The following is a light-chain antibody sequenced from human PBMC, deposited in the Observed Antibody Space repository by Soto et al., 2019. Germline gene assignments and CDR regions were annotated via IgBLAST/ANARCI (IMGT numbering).Light chain of an antibody. CDR2: GAS. Sequence: EVVMRQSPATLSVSPGEGATLSCRASQRVSSGYLAWYQQIPGQAPRLLIYGASTRATGIPARFSGSGSGTEFILTISSLQSEDFAVYYCQQYNNWPPWTFGQGTKVDI. V-gene: IGKV3-15*01. CDR3: QQYNNWPPWT. J-gene: IGKJ1*01. CDR1: QRVSSGY.